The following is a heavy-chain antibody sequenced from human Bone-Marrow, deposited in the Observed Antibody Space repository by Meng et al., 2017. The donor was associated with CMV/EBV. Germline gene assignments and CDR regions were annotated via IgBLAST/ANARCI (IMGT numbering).Heavy chain of an antibody. Sequence: SGPTLAKPTQTLTLTCTFSGFSLSTSGMCVSWVRQPPGKALEWLALIDWDDDKYYSTSLKTRLTISKDTSKNQVVLTMTNMDPVDTATYYCARISDSSQYFDYWGQGTLVIVSS. V-gene: IGHV2-70*20. CDR3: ARISDSSQYFDY. CDR1: GFSLSTSGMC. CDR2: IDWDDDK. J-gene: IGHJ4*02. D-gene: IGHD6-19*01.